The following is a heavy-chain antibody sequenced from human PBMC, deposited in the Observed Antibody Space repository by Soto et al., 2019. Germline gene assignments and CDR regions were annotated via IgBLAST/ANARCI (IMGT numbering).Heavy chain of an antibody. CDR3: ERHGGAHHDSSGYHYDLAY. V-gene: IGHV5-10-1*01. CDR2: IDLTDSYT. J-gene: IGHJ4*02. Sequence: GESLKISCKGSGYSFRNNWITWVRQMPGKGLEWMGRIDLTDSYTSYSPSFQAHVSFSADTSINTAYLQWSSLRASDTAMYYCERHGGAHHDSSGYHYDLAYWGQGTQVTVSS. CDR1: GYSFRNNW. D-gene: IGHD3-22*01.